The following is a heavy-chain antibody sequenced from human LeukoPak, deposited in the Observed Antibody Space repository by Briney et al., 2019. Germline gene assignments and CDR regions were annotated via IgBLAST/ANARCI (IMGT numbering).Heavy chain of an antibody. D-gene: IGHD5-18*01. CDR3: ARLSGYSSRGVRFDY. V-gene: IGHV4-39*01. J-gene: IGHJ4*02. CDR1: GGSISSSSYY. CDR2: IYYSGST. Sequence: SETLSLTCTVSGGSISSSSYYWGWIRQPPGKGLEWIGSIYYSGSTYYNPSLKSRVTISVDTSKNQFSLELSSVTAADTAVYYCARLSGYSSRGVRFDYWGQGTLVTVSS.